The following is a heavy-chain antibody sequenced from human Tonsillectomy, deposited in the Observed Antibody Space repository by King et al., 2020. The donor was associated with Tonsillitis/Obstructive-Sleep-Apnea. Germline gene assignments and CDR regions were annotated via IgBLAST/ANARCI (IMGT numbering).Heavy chain of an antibody. D-gene: IGHD3-3*01. J-gene: IGHJ4*02. V-gene: IGHV3-64*01. CDR3: AKSEVNYDCWSGLSSPFDY. CDR2: ISSNGGST. Sequence: VQLVESGGGLVQPGGSLRLSCAASGFTFSSYAMHWVRQAPGKGLEYVSAISSNGGSTYYANSVKGRFTISRDNSKNTLYLQMGSLRAEDMAVYYCAKSEVNYDCWSGLSSPFDYWGQGTLGTVSS. CDR1: GFTFSSYA.